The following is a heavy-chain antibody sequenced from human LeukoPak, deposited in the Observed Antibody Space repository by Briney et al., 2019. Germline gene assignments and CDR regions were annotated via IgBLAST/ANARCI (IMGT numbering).Heavy chain of an antibody. V-gene: IGHV4-34*01. CDR3: VRGNVKHYHSVADEYYYYMDV. D-gene: IGHD6-19*01. J-gene: IGHJ6*03. Sequence: SETLSLTCDVHGDSFSGFYWTWVRQAPGKGLEWIGEISDSGTPRYHPSLNSRLTITLDTSQKKISLTLSPVTAADTAVYFCVRGNVKHYHSVADEYYYYMDVWGKGTAVIVSS. CDR2: ISDSGTP. CDR1: GDSFSGFY.